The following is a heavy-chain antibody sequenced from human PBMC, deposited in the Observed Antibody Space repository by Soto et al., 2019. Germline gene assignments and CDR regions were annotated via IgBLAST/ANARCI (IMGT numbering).Heavy chain of an antibody. D-gene: IGHD6-6*01. CDR3: AIMSIAARYYGMDV. CDR2: ISSSSSYI. V-gene: IGHV3-21*01. CDR1: GFTFSSYS. J-gene: IGHJ6*02. Sequence: LRLSCAASGFTFSSYSMNWVRQAPGKGLEWVSSISSSSSYIYYADSVKGRFTISRDNAKNSLYLQMNSLRAEDTAVYYCAIMSIAARYYGMDVWGQGTTVTVSS.